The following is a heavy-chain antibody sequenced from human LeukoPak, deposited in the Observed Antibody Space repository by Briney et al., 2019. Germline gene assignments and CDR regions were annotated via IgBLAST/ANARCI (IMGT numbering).Heavy chain of an antibody. CDR2: IYASGQTT. CDR1: GFTFTIYA. Sequence: PGGSLRLSCAASGFTFTIYAMTWVRQAPGKGLEWVSGIYASGQTTYYADSVKGRLTVSRDNSKNTLYLQMNSLTVGDTAVYYCAKVNKQWPDGYIDLWGQGALVTVAS. V-gene: IGHV3-23*05. CDR3: AKVNKQWPDGYIDL. J-gene: IGHJ4*02. D-gene: IGHD6-19*01.